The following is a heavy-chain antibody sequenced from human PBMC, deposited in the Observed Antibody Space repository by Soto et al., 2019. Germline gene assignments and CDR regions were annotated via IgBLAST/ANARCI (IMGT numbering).Heavy chain of an antibody. CDR3: AKAELLWFPEPHGMDV. D-gene: IGHD3-10*01. V-gene: IGHV3-43*01. Sequence: GGSLRLSCAASGFTFDDYTMHWVRQAPGKGLEWVSLITWDGGSTFYSDSVKGRFTISRDNSKNTLYLQMNSLRAEDTAVYYCAKAELLWFPEPHGMDVWGQGTTVTVSS. CDR2: ITWDGGST. CDR1: GFTFDDYT. J-gene: IGHJ6*02.